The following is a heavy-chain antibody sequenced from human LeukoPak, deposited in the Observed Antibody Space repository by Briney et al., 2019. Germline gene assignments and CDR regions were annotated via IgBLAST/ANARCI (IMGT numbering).Heavy chain of an antibody. V-gene: IGHV4-39*01. CDR1: GGSISSSSYY. J-gene: IGHJ4*02. D-gene: IGHD5-18*01. CDR2: IYYSGST. Sequence: PSETLSLTYTVSGGSISSSSYYWGWIRQPPGKGLEWIGSIYYSGSTYYNPSLKSRVTISVDTSKNQFSLKLSSVTAADTAVYYCARQGYSYGNYWGQGTLVTVSS. CDR3: ARQGYSYGNY.